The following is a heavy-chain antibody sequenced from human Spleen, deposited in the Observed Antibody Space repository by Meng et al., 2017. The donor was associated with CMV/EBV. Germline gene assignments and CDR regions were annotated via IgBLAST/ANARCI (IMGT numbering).Heavy chain of an antibody. J-gene: IGHJ3*01. Sequence: ASVKVSCKASGYAFTGYYLHWVRQAPGQGLEWMARINPNSGDTHFAQKFQGRVSMTRDTSTSTAFMDLSSLRSDDTAVYYCAREFLYNAFDFWGQGTMVTVSS. V-gene: IGHV1-2*06. D-gene: IGHD2/OR15-2a*01. CDR3: AREFLYNAFDF. CDR2: INPNSGDT. CDR1: GYAFTGYY.